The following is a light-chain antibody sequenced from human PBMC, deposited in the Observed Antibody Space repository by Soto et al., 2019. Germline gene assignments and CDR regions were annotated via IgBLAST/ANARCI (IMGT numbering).Light chain of an antibody. CDR2: DVA. CDR3: SSYTRSGTPV. V-gene: IGLV2-14*03. Sequence: QSALTQPASVSESPGQSITISCTGTSSDVGFYSYVSWYQHHPGNAPKLLIYDVANRPSGVSNRFSGSKSDKTAYLSISGLQAEDKADYYCSSYTRSGTPVFGGGTKVTVL. J-gene: IGLJ3*02. CDR1: SSDVGFYSY.